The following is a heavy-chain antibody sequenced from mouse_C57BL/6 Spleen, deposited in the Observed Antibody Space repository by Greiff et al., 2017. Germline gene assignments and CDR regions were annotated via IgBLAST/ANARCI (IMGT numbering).Heavy chain of an antibody. Sequence: QVQLQQPGAELVMPGASVKLSCKASGYTFTSYWMHWVKQRPGQGLEWIGEIDPSDSYTNYNHKFKGKSTLTVDKSSSTAYMQLSSLTSEDSAVYYCSSYWYFDVWGTGTTVTVSS. V-gene: IGHV1-69*01. CDR3: SSYWYFDV. CDR2: IDPSDSYT. CDR1: GYTFTSYW. D-gene: IGHD1-1*01. J-gene: IGHJ1*03.